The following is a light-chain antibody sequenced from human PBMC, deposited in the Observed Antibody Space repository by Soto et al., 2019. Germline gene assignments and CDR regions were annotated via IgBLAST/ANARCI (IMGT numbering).Light chain of an antibody. Sequence: DIHMTQSPSTLSASVGDSVTITCRASQTIIRWVAWYQQKPGKAPNLLIYKVSSLESGVPSRFSGSGSGTEFTLTINSLKPDEFEIDDCQQYNTYPLTCGGGTKVEIK. CDR1: QTIIRW. V-gene: IGKV1-5*03. CDR3: QQYNTYPLT. CDR2: KVS. J-gene: IGKJ4*01.